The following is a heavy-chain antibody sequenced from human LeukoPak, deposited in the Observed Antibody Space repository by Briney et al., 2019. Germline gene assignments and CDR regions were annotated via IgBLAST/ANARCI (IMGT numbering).Heavy chain of an antibody. Sequence: SETLSLTCTVSGGSISSYYWSWIRQPPGKGLEWIGYIYYSGSTNYNPSLKSRVTISVDTSKNQFSLKLSSVTAADTAVYYCARVAAAGYFGYWGQGTLVTVSS. V-gene: IGHV4-59*01. CDR3: ARVAAAGYFGY. CDR1: GGSISSYY. CDR2: IYYSGST. J-gene: IGHJ4*02. D-gene: IGHD6-13*01.